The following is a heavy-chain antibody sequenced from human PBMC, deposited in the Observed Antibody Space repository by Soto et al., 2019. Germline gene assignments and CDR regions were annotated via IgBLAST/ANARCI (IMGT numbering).Heavy chain of an antibody. CDR3: ARGLSIAAAHWGWFDP. J-gene: IGHJ5*02. D-gene: IGHD6-13*01. CDR1: GDSITSGDYY. V-gene: IGHV4-30-4*01. Sequence: SETLSLTCTVSGDSITSGDYYWSWIRQPPGKGLEWIGYIYYSGNTNYNPSLKSRVIMSVDTSKNQFSLKLTSVTAADTAVYYCARGLSIAAAHWGWFDPWGQGTLVTVSS. CDR2: IYYSGNT.